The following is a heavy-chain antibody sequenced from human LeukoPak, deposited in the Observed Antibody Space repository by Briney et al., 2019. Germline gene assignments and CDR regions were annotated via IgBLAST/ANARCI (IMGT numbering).Heavy chain of an antibody. CDR1: GFTFSSYA. Sequence: GGSLRLSCAASGFTFSSYAMSWVRQAPGKGLEWVGFIRSKAYGGTTEYAASVKGRFTISRDDSKSIAYLQMNSLKTEDTAVYYCTRDNGVAVAGKELDYWGQGTLVTVSS. CDR2: IRSKAYGGTT. J-gene: IGHJ4*02. V-gene: IGHV3-49*04. CDR3: TRDNGVAVAGKELDY. D-gene: IGHD6-19*01.